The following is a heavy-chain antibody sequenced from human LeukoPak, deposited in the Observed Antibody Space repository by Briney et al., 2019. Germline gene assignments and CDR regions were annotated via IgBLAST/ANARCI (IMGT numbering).Heavy chain of an antibody. V-gene: IGHV3-43D*03. CDR1: GFTFDDYA. Sequence: GGSLRLSCAASGFTFDDYAMHWVRQAPGKGLEWVSLISWDGGSTYYADSVKGRFTISRDNSKNSLYLQMNSLRAEDTALYYCAKDIGRGAVAGLDYWGQGTLVTVSS. CDR3: AKDIGRGAVAGLDY. D-gene: IGHD6-19*01. CDR2: ISWDGGST. J-gene: IGHJ4*02.